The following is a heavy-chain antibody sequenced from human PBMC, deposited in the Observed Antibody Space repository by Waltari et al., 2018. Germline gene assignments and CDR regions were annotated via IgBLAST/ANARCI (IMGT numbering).Heavy chain of an antibody. CDR1: GGSLSGYY. J-gene: IGHJ6*03. V-gene: IGHV4-34*01. CDR3: ARGVIDYYYYYYMDV. CDR2: INQSGST. Sequence: QVQLQQWGAGLLKPSETLSLTCAVYGGSLSGYYWSWIRQPPGKGREGIGEINQSGSTNYNPSLKSRVTISVDTSKNQFSLKLSSVTAADTAVYYCARGVIDYYYYYYMDVWGKGTTVTVSS. D-gene: IGHD3-16*02.